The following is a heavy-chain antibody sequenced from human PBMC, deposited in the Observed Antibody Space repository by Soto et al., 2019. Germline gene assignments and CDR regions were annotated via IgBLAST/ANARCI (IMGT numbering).Heavy chain of an antibody. V-gene: IGHV1-18*04. CDR1: GYTFVSHG. CDR3: ARAGALAAAGLYDY. CDR2: ISAYNGNT. Sequence: GASVKVSCKASGYTFVSHGISWVRQAPGQGLEWMGWISAYNGNTNYAQKLQGRVTMTTDTSTSTAYMELRSLRSDDTAVYYCARAGALAAAGLYDYWGQGTLVTVSS. J-gene: IGHJ4*02. D-gene: IGHD6-13*01.